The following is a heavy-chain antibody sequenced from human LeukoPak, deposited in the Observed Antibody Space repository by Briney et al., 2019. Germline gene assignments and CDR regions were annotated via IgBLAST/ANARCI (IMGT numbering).Heavy chain of an antibody. J-gene: IGHJ4*02. D-gene: IGHD3-3*01. CDR2: ISSNGGST. CDR1: GFTFSSYA. CDR3: ARGKGPYYDFWSGPDY. Sequence: PGGSLRLSCAASGFTFSSYAMHWVRQAPGKGLEYVSGISSNGGSTYYANSVKGRFTISRDNSKNTLYLQMGSLRAEDMAVYYCARGKGPYYDFWSGPDYWGQGTLVTVSS. V-gene: IGHV3-64*01.